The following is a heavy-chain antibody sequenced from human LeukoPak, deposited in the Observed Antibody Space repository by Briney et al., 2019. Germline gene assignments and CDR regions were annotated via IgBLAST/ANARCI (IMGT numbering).Heavy chain of an antibody. D-gene: IGHD6-6*01. J-gene: IGHJ5*02. V-gene: IGHV3-21*01. CDR2: ISSSSSYI. CDR1: GFTFSSYS. CDR3: ARAIAARDGWFDP. Sequence: GGSLRLSCAVSGFTFSSYSMNWVRQAPGKGLEWVSSISSSSSYIYYADSVKGRFTISRDNAKNSLYLQMNSLRAEDTAVYYCARAIAARDGWFDPWGQGTLVTVSS.